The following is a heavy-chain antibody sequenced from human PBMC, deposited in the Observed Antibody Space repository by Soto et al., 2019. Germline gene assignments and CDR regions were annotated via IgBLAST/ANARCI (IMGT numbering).Heavy chain of an antibody. J-gene: IGHJ1*01. D-gene: IGHD3-16*01. CDR2: TSYDGTNK. Sequence: QVQLVESGGGVVQPGTSLRVSCVASGYTFRSYVIHWVRQAPGKGLEWVALTSYDGTNKYYGGSVRGRFTISRDNSRNTVDLQMDSRRVEDTAVYYCARWGTTGGLDVWGQGTLVSVSS. CDR3: ARWGTTGGLDV. V-gene: IGHV3-30*19. CDR1: GYTFRSYV.